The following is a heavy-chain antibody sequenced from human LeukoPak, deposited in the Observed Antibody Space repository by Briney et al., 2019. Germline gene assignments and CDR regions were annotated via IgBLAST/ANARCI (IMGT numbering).Heavy chain of an antibody. V-gene: IGHV1-18*01. CDR1: GYTFTSYG. CDR3: ARDPGRYSSSLGYFDY. D-gene: IGHD6-6*01. CDR2: ISAYNGNT. J-gene: IGHJ4*02. Sequence: ASVKVSCKASGYTFTSYGISWVRQAPGQGLEWMGWISAYNGNTNYAQKLQGRVTVTTDTSTSTAYMELRSLRYDDTAVYFCARDPGRYSSSLGYFDYWGQGTLVTVSS.